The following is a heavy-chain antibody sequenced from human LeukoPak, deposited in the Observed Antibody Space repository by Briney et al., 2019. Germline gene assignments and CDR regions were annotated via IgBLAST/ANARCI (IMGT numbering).Heavy chain of an antibody. CDR1: GYSISSGYY. CDR3: AKVLAAAGLFDY. Sequence: PSETLSLTCTVSGYSISSGYYWGWIRQPPGKGLEWTGSIYHSGSTYYNPSLKSRVTISVDTSKNQFSLKLSSVTAADTAVYYCAKVLAAAGLFDYWGQGTLVTVSS. J-gene: IGHJ4*02. CDR2: IYHSGST. D-gene: IGHD6-13*01. V-gene: IGHV4-38-2*02.